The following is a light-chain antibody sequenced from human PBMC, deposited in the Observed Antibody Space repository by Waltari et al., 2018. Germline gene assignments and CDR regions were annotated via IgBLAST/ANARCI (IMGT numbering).Light chain of an antibody. Sequence: QSVLTQPPSVSGAPGQRVTISCAGNSPNIGARYDVHWYQKLPGTAPKLLIYANNNRPSGVPDRFSGSKSGTSASLAITGLQAEDEADYYCQSYDISLSGVIFGGGTKLTVL. J-gene: IGLJ2*01. CDR1: SPNIGARYD. CDR2: ANN. CDR3: QSYDISLSGVI. V-gene: IGLV1-40*01.